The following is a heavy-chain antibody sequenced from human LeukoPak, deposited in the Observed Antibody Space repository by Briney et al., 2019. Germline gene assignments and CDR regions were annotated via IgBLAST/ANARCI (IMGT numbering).Heavy chain of an antibody. D-gene: IGHD6-25*01. CDR2: INHSGST. CDR1: GGSFSGYY. Sequence: SETLSLTCAVYGGSFSGYYWSWIRQPPGKGPEWIGEINHSGSTNYNPSLKSRVTISVDTSKNQFSLKLSSVTAADTAVYYCARGLGLSSDDAFDIWGQGTMVTVSS. J-gene: IGHJ3*02. V-gene: IGHV4-34*01. CDR3: ARGLGLSSDDAFDI.